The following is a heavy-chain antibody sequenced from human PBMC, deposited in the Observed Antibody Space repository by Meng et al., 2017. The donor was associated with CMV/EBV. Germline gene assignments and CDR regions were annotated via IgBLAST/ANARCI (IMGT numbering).Heavy chain of an antibody. CDR2: IVVGSGNT. Sequence: SVKVSCKASGFTFTSSAVQWVRQARGQRLEWIGWIVVGSGNTNFAQKFQERVTITRDMSTSTAYMELSSLRSEGTAVYYCAARIHILRVNTQDVSSGEAFDIWGQGTMVTVSS. CDR3: AARIHILRVNTQDVSSGEAFDI. CDR1: GFTFTSSA. V-gene: IGHV1-58*01. D-gene: IGHD2-15*01. J-gene: IGHJ3*02.